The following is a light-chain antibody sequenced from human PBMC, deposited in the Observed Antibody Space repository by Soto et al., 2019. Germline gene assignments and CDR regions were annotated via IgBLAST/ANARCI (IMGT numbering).Light chain of an antibody. V-gene: IGLV2-14*03. CDR2: DVN. CDR3: TSWTTSTTMI. Sequence: QSALTQPASVSGSPGPSLTISCTGTSSDIGAYNFVSWYQQHPGKAPKLMLYDVNIRPSGVSNRFSGSKSGNTASLTISGLQAEDEADYYCTSWTTSTTMIFGGGTKLTVL. J-gene: IGLJ2*01. CDR1: SSDIGAYNF.